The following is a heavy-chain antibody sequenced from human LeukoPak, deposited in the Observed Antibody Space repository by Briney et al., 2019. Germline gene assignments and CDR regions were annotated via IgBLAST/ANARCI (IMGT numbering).Heavy chain of an antibody. CDR2: MNPNSGNT. J-gene: IGHJ6*02. V-gene: IGHV1-8*01. CDR1: GYTFTSYD. Sequence: ASVKVSCKASGYTFTSYDINWVRQATGQGLEWMGWMNPNSGNTSYAQKFQGRVTMTRNTSISTAYMELSSLRSEDTAVYYCARGPPRRAYYYYGMDVWGQGTTVAVSS. CDR3: ARGPPRRAYYYYGMDV.